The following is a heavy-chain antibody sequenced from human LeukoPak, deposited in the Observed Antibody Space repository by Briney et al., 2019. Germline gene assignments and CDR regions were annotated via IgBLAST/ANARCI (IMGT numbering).Heavy chain of an antibody. CDR1: GFTFSSYA. Sequence: GGSLRLSCAASGFTFSSYAMHWVRQAPGKGLEWVAVISYDGSNKYYADSAKGRFTISRDNSKNTLYLQMNSLRAEDTAVYYCARDRGRAQLVGHREFDYWGQGTLVTVSS. V-gene: IGHV3-30*04. J-gene: IGHJ4*02. D-gene: IGHD6-6*01. CDR3: ARDRGRAQLVGHREFDY. CDR2: ISYDGSNK.